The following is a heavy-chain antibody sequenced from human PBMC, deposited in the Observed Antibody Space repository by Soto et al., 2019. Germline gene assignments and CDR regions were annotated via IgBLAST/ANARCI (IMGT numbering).Heavy chain of an antibody. V-gene: IGHV1-2*02. CDR3: ARTLINYYYGMDV. J-gene: IGHJ6*02. Sequence: EASVKVSCKASGYTFTGYYMHWVRQAPGQGLEWMGWINPNSGGTNYAQKFQGRVTMTRDTSISTAYMELSRLRSDDTAVYYCARTLINYYYGMDVWGQGTTVTVS. CDR2: INPNSGGT. CDR1: GYTFTGYY.